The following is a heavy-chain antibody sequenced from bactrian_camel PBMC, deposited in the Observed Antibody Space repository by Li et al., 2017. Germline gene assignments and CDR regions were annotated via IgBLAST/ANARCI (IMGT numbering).Heavy chain of an antibody. CDR3: AKGLGLYSDYDNS. Sequence: VQLVESGGGLVQPGGSLRLSCAASGFTFSNYVMHWVRQAPGKGLEWVSTINTAGDTTYYADSVKGRFTISRDNAKNTVYLQLNDLKIEDTAMYYCAKGLGLYSDYDNSWGQGTQVTVS. V-gene: IGHV3S1*01. CDR1: GFTFSNYV. D-gene: IGHD4*01. J-gene: IGHJ6*01. CDR2: INTAGDTT.